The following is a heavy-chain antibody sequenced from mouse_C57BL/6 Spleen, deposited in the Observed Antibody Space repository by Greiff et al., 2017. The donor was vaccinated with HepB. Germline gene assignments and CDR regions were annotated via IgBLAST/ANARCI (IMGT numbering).Heavy chain of an antibody. J-gene: IGHJ2*01. Sequence: EVKLVESEGGLVQPGSSMKLSCTASGFTFSDYYMAWVRQVPEKGLEWVANINYDGSSTYYLDSLKSRFIISRDNAKNILYLQMSSLKSEDTSTYYCARGYYGSSHYFDYWGQGTTLTVSS. CDR2: INYDGSST. CDR1: GFTFSDYY. D-gene: IGHD1-1*01. V-gene: IGHV5-16*01. CDR3: ARGYYGSSHYFDY.